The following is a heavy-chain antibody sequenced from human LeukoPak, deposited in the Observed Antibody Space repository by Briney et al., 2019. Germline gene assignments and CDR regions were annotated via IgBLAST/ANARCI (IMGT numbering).Heavy chain of an antibody. J-gene: IGHJ3*02. V-gene: IGHV4-59*01. D-gene: IGHD4-11*01. CDR3: ARVFQFRLLDT. CDR1: GGSISSYY. CDR2: IYYSGST. Sequence: PSETLSLTCTVSGGSISSYYWSWIRQPPGKGLEWIGYIYYSGSTNYNPSLKSRVTISVDTSKNQFSLKLSSVTAADTAVYYCARVFQFRLLDTWGQGTMVTVSS.